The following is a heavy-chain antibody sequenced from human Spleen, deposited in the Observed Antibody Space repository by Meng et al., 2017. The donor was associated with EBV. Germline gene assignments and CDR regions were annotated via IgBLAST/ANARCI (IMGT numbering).Heavy chain of an antibody. V-gene: IGHV3-23*01. D-gene: IGHD1-14*01. CDR2: ISGSGDDT. CDR3: STELDPPGIKFN. Sequence: QLQEPGSGLVKPSQTLSLTCAVAGVSISSGGYSWSWIRQPPGKGLEWISTISGSGDDTFYADSVNGRFTISRDNSQNTLYLQMNSLRAEDTAVYYCSTELDPPGIKFNWGQGTLVTVSS. J-gene: IGHJ4*02. CDR1: GVSISSGGYS.